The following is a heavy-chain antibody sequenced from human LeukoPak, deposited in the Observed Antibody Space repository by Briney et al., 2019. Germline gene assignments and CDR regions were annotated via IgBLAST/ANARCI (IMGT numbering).Heavy chain of an antibody. CDR2: ISATGNTI. J-gene: IGHJ4*02. CDR1: GFTFSSYS. V-gene: IGHV3-48*04. D-gene: IGHD1-26*01. CDR3: AREDLVGAIGY. Sequence: GGSLRLSCVGSGFTFSSYSMNWVRQAPGKGLEWLSYISATGNTIYDADSVKGRFTISRDNAKDSLYLQMNSLRVEDTATYYCAREDLVGAIGYWGQGTLVTVSS.